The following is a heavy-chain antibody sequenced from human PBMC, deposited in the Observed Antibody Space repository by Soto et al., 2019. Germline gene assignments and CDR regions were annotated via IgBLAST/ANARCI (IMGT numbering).Heavy chain of an antibody. J-gene: IGHJ4*02. Sequence: GGSLRLSCAASGFTFSSYGMHWVRQAPGKGLEWVAVISYDGSNKYYADSVKGRFTISRDNSKNTLYLQMNSLRAEDTAVYYCAKDLGGFDGGYYFDYWGQGTLVTVSS. CDR3: AKDLGGFDGGYYFDY. V-gene: IGHV3-30*18. D-gene: IGHD3-22*01. CDR2: ISYDGSNK. CDR1: GFTFSSYG.